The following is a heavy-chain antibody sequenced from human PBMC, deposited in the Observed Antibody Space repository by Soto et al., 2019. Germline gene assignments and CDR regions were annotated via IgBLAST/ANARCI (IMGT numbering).Heavy chain of an antibody. CDR3: AKCISVANGDYVSGYYYGMDV. CDR2: ISYDGSNK. J-gene: IGHJ6*02. CDR1: GFTFSSYG. V-gene: IGHV3-30*18. D-gene: IGHD3-10*01. Sequence: PGGSLRLSCAASGFTFSSYGMHRVRQAPGKGLEWVAVISYDGSNKYYADSVKGRFTISRDNSKNTLYLQMNSLRAEDTAVYYCAKCISVANGDYVSGYYYGMDVWGQGTTVTVSS.